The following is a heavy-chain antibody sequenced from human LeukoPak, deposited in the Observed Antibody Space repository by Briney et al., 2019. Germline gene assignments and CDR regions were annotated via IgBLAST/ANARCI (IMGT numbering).Heavy chain of an antibody. J-gene: IGHJ3*02. CDR2: IYHSGST. D-gene: IGHD3-10*01. V-gene: IGHV4-4*02. Sequence: SETLSLTCAVSGGSISSSNWWSWVRQPPGKGLDWIGEIYHSGSTNYNPSLKSRVTISVDKSKNQFSLKVSSVTAADTAVYYCARIPLVWSAPKGAFDIWGQGTMVTVSS. CDR1: GGSISSSNW. CDR3: ARIPLVWSAPKGAFDI.